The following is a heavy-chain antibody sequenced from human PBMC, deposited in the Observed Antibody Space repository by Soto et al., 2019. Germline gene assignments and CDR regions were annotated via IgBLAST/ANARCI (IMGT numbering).Heavy chain of an antibody. CDR3: TRSYDFWSGYYPYYYYGMDV. Sequence: GGSLRLSCTASGFTFGDYAMSWFRQAPGKGLEWVGFIRSKAYGGTTEYAASVKSRFTISRDDSKSIDYQQMNNLKTEDTAVYYCTRSYDFWSGYYPYYYYGMDVWGQGTTVTVSS. J-gene: IGHJ6*02. D-gene: IGHD3-3*01. V-gene: IGHV3-49*03. CDR1: GFTFGDYA. CDR2: IRSKAYGGTT.